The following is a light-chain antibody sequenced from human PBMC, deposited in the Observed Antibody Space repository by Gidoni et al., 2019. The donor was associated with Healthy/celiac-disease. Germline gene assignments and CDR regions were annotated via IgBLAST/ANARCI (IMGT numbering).Light chain of an antibody. CDR3: MQALQTLWT. Sequence: DLVMPQSPLSLPVTPGEPASISCRSSQSLLHSNGYNYLDWYLQKPGQSPQLLIYLGANRASGVPDRFSGSGSGTDFTLKISRVEAEDVGVYYCMQALQTLWTFGQGTKVEIK. V-gene: IGKV2-28*01. CDR2: LGA. CDR1: QSLLHSNGYNY. J-gene: IGKJ1*01.